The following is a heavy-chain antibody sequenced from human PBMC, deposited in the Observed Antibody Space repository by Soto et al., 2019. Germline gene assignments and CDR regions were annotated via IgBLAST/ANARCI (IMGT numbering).Heavy chain of an antibody. J-gene: IGHJ4*02. CDR1: GASVNNRNYH. CDR2: VQNGGTT. D-gene: IGHD3-10*01. V-gene: IGHV4-61*01. Sequence: QVQLQESGPGLVKPSETLSLTCTVSGASVNNRNYHWSWIRQPPGRGLGRIGQVQNGGTTEFASSALKSRPTFSIDAAKNQFSQKLNSVTAADTAIYYCAVLLAGGGGDGNWGQGTLVTVSS. CDR3: AVLLAGGGGDGN.